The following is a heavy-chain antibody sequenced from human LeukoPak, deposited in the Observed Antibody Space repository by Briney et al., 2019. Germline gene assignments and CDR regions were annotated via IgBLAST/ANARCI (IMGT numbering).Heavy chain of an antibody. CDR1: GYSFTSYW. CDR2: IYPGDSDT. CDR3: ARRQYYDSSGYPEGAYWFDP. V-gene: IGHV5-51*01. Sequence: GESLKISCKGSGYSFTSYWIGWVRQMPGKGLGWMGIIYPGDSDTRYSPSFQGQVTISADKSISTAYLQWSSLKASDTAMYYCARRQYYDSSGYPEGAYWFDPWGQGTLVTVSS. J-gene: IGHJ5*02. D-gene: IGHD3-22*01.